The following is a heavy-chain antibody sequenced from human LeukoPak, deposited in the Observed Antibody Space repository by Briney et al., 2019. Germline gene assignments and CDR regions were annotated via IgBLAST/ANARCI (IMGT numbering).Heavy chain of an antibody. CDR1: GFTFSTYG. J-gene: IGHJ6*02. CDR3: AKDSSSSNHLYGMDV. V-gene: IGHV3-30*18. CDR2: ISYDGSNK. D-gene: IGHD6-6*01. Sequence: GRSLTLSCAASGFTFSTYGMHWVRQAPGKGLEWVTFISYDGSNKYSADSVKGRLTISRDNSKNTLYLQLNSLRGEDTAVYYCAKDSSSSNHLYGMDVWGQGTTVTVSS.